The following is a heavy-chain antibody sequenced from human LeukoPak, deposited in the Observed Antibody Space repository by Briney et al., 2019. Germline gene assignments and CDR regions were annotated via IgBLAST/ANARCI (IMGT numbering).Heavy chain of an antibody. Sequence: PSQTLSLTCTVSGGSINNGGYYWSWIRQHPGKGLEWIGYIYYSGSSYYNPSLRSRVTISVDTSKNHFSLKLSSVTAADTAVYYCARNRDGYNSFDYWGQGTLVTVSS. V-gene: IGHV4-31*03. CDR2: IYYSGSS. J-gene: IGHJ4*02. CDR3: ARNRDGYNSFDY. CDR1: GGSINNGGYY. D-gene: IGHD5-24*01.